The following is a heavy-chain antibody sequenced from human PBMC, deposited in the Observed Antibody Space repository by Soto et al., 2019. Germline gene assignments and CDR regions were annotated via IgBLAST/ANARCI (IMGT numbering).Heavy chain of an antibody. D-gene: IGHD1-26*01. CDR2: IDPSDSYT. CDR1: GYSFTSYW. V-gene: IGHV5-10-1*01. Sequence: GESLKISCKGSGYSFTSYWISWVRQMPGKGLEWMGRIDPSDSYTNYSPSFQGHVTISADKSISTAYLQWSSLKASDTAMYYCARRSPYPYYYYGMDVWGQGTTVTVSS. J-gene: IGHJ6*02. CDR3: ARRSPYPYYYYGMDV.